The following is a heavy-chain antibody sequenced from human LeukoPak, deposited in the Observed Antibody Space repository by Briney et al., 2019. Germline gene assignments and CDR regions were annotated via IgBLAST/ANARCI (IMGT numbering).Heavy chain of an antibody. D-gene: IGHD2-21*02. V-gene: IGHV4-38-2*02. CDR1: GYSISSGYF. J-gene: IGHJ4*02. CDR3: VGVTYLY. CDR2: IYQSETA. Sequence: SETLSLTCTVSGYSISSGYFWGWMRQPPGKGLGWIGSIYQSETAHYNPSLKSRVTISVDTSKNQFSLKLTSVTAADTSVYYCVGVTYLYWGQGTLVTVSS.